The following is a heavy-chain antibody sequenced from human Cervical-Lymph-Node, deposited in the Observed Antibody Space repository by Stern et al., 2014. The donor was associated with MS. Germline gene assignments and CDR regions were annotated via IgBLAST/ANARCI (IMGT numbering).Heavy chain of an antibody. CDR3: ARGNAASFDY. V-gene: IGHV3-30*01. CDR1: GFTFSSYA. J-gene: IGHJ4*02. D-gene: IGHD4-11*01. CDR2: ISYDGSNK. Sequence: VQLEESGGGVVQPGRSLRLTCAASGFTFSSYAMHWVRQAPGKGLEWVAVISYDGSNKYYADSMKGRFTISRDNSKNTLYLQMNSLRAEDTAVYYCARGNAASFDYWGQGTLVTVSS.